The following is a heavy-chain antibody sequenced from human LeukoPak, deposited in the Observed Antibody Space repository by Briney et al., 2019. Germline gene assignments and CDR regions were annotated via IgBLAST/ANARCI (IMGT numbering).Heavy chain of an antibody. Sequence: ASVKVSCKASGYTFTSYYMHWVRQAPGQGLEWMGIINPSGGSTSYAQKFQGRVTMTRDTSTSTAYMELRSLRSDDTAVYYCARDYYDSSGYRWHAFDIWGQGTMVTVSS. J-gene: IGHJ3*02. CDR2: INPSGGST. V-gene: IGHV1-46*01. CDR1: GYTFTSYY. D-gene: IGHD3-22*01. CDR3: ARDYYDSSGYRWHAFDI.